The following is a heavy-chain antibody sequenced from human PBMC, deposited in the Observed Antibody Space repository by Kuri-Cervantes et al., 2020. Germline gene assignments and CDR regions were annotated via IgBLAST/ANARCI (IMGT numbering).Heavy chain of an antibody. CDR1: GYTFTSYG. CDR2: ISAYNGNT. CDR3: ARGIEAGAVDY. J-gene: IGHJ4*02. V-gene: IGHV1-18*01. Sequence: ASVKVSCKASGYTFTSYGISWVRQAPGQGLEWMGWISAYNGNTKYSQKFQGRVTITRDTSASTAYMELSSLRSEDTAVYYCARGIEAGAVDYWGQGTLVTVSS. D-gene: IGHD2-15*01.